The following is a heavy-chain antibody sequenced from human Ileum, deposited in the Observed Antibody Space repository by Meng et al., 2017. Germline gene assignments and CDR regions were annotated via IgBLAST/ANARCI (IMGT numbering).Heavy chain of an antibody. Sequence: QITLKESGSTLVEPTETLTLACTFSGSALNTVGVGVGWIRQPPGKALEWLALIYLDDEYRYSPSLRSRLTITKDTSRNQVVLRMTNVAPVDAGTYYCVHRLVAAQHWFDPWGQGTLVTVSS. CDR2: IYLDDEY. CDR3: VHRLVAAQHWFDP. D-gene: IGHD6-6*01. CDR1: GSALNTVGVG. V-gene: IGHV2-5*02. J-gene: IGHJ5*02.